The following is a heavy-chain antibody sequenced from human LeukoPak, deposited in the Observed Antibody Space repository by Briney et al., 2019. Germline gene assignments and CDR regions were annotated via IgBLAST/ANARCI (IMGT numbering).Heavy chain of an antibody. Sequence: NPGGSLRLSCAASGFTFSSYSMNWVRQAPGKGLEGVSSISSSSSYIYYADSVKGRFTISRDNAKNSLYLQMNSLRAEDTAVYYCARASRVAAAGAFDYWGQGTLVTVSS. CDR1: GFTFSSYS. CDR3: ARASRVAAAGAFDY. V-gene: IGHV3-21*01. CDR2: ISSSSSYI. J-gene: IGHJ4*02. D-gene: IGHD6-13*01.